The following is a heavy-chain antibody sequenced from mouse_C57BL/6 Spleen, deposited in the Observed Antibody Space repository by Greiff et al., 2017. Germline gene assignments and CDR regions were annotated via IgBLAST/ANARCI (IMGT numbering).Heavy chain of an antibody. Sequence: QVQLQQSGTELVKPGASVKLSCKASGYTFTSYWMHWVKQRPGQGLEWIGNINPSNGGTNYNEKFKSKATLTVDKSSSTAYMQLSSQTSEDSSVYYCARSELTGYFDVWGTGTTVTVSS. J-gene: IGHJ1*03. D-gene: IGHD4-1*01. CDR1: GYTFTSYW. V-gene: IGHV1-53*01. CDR3: ARSELTGYFDV. CDR2: INPSNGGT.